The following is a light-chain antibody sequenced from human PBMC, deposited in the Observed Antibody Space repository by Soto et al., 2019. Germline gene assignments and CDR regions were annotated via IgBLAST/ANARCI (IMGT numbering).Light chain of an antibody. CDR2: DVS. Sequence: QSVLTQPASVSGSPGQSITISCTGPSSDVGSSNYVSWYQHHPGKAPQLIIFDVSDRPSGVSHRFSGSKSGNTASLIISGLLAEDEAYYYCSSYTRGNSGGVGGGTKLTVL. J-gene: IGLJ2*01. CDR3: SSYTRGNSGG. CDR1: SSDVGSSNY. V-gene: IGLV2-14*03.